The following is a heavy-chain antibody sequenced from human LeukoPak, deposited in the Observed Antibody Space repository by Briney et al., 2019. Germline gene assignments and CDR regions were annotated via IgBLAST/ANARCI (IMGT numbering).Heavy chain of an antibody. D-gene: IGHD2-15*01. CDR2: INHSGST. J-gene: IGHJ5*02. CDR3: ARGRRILRVVVAAASWFDP. CDR1: GGSFSGYY. V-gene: IGHV4-34*01. Sequence: SETLSLTCAVDGGSFSGYYWSWIRQPPGKGLYWIGVINHSGSTNYNPSLKSRVTISVDTSKNQFSLKLSSVTAADTAVYYCARGRRILRVVVAAASWFDPWGQGTLVTVSS.